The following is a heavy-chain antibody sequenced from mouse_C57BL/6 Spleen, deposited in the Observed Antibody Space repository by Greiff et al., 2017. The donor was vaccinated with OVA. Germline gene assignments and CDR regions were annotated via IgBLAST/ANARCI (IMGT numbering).Heavy chain of an antibody. V-gene: IGHV1-50*01. D-gene: IGHD5-1*01. CDR3: ASSTGDY. Sequence: QVQLQQPGAELVKPGASVKLSCKASGYTFTSYWMQWVKQRPGQGLEWIGEIDPSDSYTNYNQKFKGKATLTVDTSSSTAYMQLSSLTSEDSAVYYCASSTGDYWGQGTTLTVSS. CDR2: IDPSDSYT. J-gene: IGHJ2*01. CDR1: GYTFTSYW.